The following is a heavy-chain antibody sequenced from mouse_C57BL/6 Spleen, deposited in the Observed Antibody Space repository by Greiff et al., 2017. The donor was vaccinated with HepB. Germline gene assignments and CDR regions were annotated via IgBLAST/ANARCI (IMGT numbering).Heavy chain of an antibody. D-gene: IGHD4-1*02. J-gene: IGHJ3*01. CDR1: GYTFTSYW. V-gene: IGHV1-69*01. CDR2: IDPSDSYT. CDR3: VRATGTSFAY. Sequence: QVQLQQPGAELVMPGASVKLSCKASGYTFTSYWMNWVKQRPGQGLEWIGEIDPSDSYTNYNQKFKGKSTLTVDKSSSTAYIQLSSLTSEASAVSFCVRATGTSFAYWGQGTLVTVSA.